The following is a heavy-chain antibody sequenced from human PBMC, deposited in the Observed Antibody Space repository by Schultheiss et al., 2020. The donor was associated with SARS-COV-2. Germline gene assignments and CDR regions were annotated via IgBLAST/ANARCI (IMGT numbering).Heavy chain of an antibody. V-gene: IGHV4-39*07. D-gene: IGHD3-10*01. CDR2: IYYSGST. CDR1: GGSISSSSYY. J-gene: IGHJ5*02. CDR3: ARGRITMVRGVRNWFDP. Sequence: SQTLSLTCTVSGGSISSSSYYWGWIRQPPGKGLEWIGSIYYSGSTNYNPSLKSRVTISVDTSKNQFSLKLSSVTAADTAVYYCARGRITMVRGVRNWFDPWGQGTLVTVSS.